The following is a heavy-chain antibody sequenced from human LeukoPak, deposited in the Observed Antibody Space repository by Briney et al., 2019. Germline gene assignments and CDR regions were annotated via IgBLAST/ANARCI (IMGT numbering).Heavy chain of an antibody. CDR1: GFRFSVYW. V-gene: IGHV3-7*01. Sequence: PGGSLRLSCAASGFRFSVYWMTWVRQAPGKGLEWVANIKEDGSEKYYVDSVKGRFTISRDNAKNSLYLQMNSLRVEDTAVYYCARDRWDIVVVPAAFNFDFWGQGTLVTVSS. J-gene: IGHJ4*02. CDR2: IKEDGSEK. D-gene: IGHD2-2*01. CDR3: ARDRWDIVVVPAAFNFDF.